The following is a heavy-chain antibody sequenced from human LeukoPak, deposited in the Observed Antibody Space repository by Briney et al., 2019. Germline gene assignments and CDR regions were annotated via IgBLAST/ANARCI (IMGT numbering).Heavy chain of an antibody. D-gene: IGHD2/OR15-2a*01. CDR3: AKEGGRLLYYFDY. CDR1: GFTYSSYA. J-gene: IGHJ4*02. CDR2: ISGSGGST. Sequence: GGSLRLSCAVSGFTYSSYAMRWVRQAPGKGLEWVSAISGSGGSTYYADSVKGRFTISRDNSKNTLYLQMNSLRAEDTAVYYCAKEGGRLLYYFDYWGQGTLVTVSS. V-gene: IGHV3-23*01.